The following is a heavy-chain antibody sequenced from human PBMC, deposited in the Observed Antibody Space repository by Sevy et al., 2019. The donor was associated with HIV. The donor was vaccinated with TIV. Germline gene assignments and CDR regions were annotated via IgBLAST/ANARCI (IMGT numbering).Heavy chain of an antibody. CDR1: GFTFNNYW. Sequence: GGSLRLSCAASGFTFNNYWINWVRQAPGKGLVWVSRITNDGSSTGYAGSVEGRFTLSRDNAKNTVYLQMDSLRAEDTAMYYCARDRGLSTPFDYWGQGALVTVSS. D-gene: IGHD3-16*02. CDR3: ARDRGLSTPFDY. V-gene: IGHV3-74*01. CDR2: ITNDGSST. J-gene: IGHJ4*02.